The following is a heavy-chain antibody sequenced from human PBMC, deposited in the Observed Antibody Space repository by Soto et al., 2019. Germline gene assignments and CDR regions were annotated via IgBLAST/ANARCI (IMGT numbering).Heavy chain of an antibody. D-gene: IGHD1-1*01. Sequence: SQTLSLTCDISGDSVSSNSAAWNWIRQTPSRGLEWLGRTYYRSKWYSDYAISVKSRVTVNPDTFKNQFSLQLNSVTPEDTAVYYCARGSWDDVSGHYYMDVWGKGTTVTVSS. J-gene: IGHJ6*03. V-gene: IGHV6-1*01. CDR2: TYYRSKWYS. CDR1: GDSVSSNSAA. CDR3: ARGSWDDVSGHYYMDV.